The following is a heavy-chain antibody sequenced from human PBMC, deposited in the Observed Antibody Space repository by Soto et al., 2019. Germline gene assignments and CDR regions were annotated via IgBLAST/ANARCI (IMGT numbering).Heavy chain of an antibody. Sequence: ASVKVSCKVSGYTLTELSMHWVRQAPGKGLEWMGGFDPEDGKTIYAQKFQGRVTMTEDTSTDTAYMELSSLRSEDTAVYYCATGDRAVPPAFDIWGQGTMVTVSS. V-gene: IGHV1-24*01. CDR3: ATGDRAVPPAFDI. CDR2: FDPEDGKT. J-gene: IGHJ3*02. CDR1: GYTLTELS. D-gene: IGHD3-10*01.